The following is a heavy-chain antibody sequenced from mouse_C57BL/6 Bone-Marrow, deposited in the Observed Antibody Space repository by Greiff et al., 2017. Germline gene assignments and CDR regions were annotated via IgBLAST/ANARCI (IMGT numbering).Heavy chain of an antibody. CDR3: ARAEYDDSQAWFAY. CDR1: GYTFTSYW. Sequence: QVQLQQPGAELVRPGSSVKLSCKASGYTFTSYWMHWVKQRPIQGLEWIGNIDPSDSETHYNQKFKGKATLTVDKSSSTAYMQLSSLTSEDPAVYDGARAEYDDSQAWFAYWGQGTLVTVSA. CDR2: IDPSDSET. D-gene: IGHD3-3*01. V-gene: IGHV1-52*01. J-gene: IGHJ3*01.